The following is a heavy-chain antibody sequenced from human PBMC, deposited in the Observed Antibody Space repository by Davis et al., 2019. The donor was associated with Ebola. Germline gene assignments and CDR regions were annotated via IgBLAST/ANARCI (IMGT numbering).Heavy chain of an antibody. CDR2: ISSSSSYT. D-gene: IGHD6-6*01. Sequence: GGSLRLSCAASGFTFSSYEMNWVRQAPGKGLEWVSYISSSSSYTNYADSVKGRFTISRDNAKNSLYLQMNSLRAEDTAVYYCARAGAARPLDYWGQGTLVTVSS. J-gene: IGHJ4*02. CDR3: ARAGAARPLDY. V-gene: IGHV3-21*05. CDR1: GFTFSSYE.